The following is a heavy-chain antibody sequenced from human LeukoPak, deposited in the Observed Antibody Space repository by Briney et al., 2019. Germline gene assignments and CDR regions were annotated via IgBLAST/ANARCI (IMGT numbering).Heavy chain of an antibody. CDR1: GGSISSVY. Sequence: SETLSLTCAVSGGSISSVYWSWIRQPPGKGLEWIAYIYYSGSTNSGTTNYNPSLKSRVTISLDTSKNQFSLRLNSVTAADTAVYYCARSNKYSSSWYDYFDYWGQGTLVTVSS. V-gene: IGHV4-59*01. D-gene: IGHD6-13*01. CDR3: ARSNKYSSSWYDYFDY. J-gene: IGHJ4*02. CDR2: IYYSGST.